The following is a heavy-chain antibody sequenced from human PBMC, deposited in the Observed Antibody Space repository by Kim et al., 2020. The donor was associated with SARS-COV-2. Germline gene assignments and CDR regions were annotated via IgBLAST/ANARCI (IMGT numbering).Heavy chain of an antibody. D-gene: IGHD2-15*01. CDR1: GFTFSSYE. CDR2: ISSSGSTI. J-gene: IGHJ4*02. Sequence: GGSLRLSCAASGFTFSSYEMNWVRQAPGKGLEWVSYISSSGSTIYYADSVKGRFTISRDNAKNSLYLQMNSLRAEDTAVYYCARDQAPEYCSGGSCYSNLYYFDYWGQGTLVTVSS. V-gene: IGHV3-48*03. CDR3: ARDQAPEYCSGGSCYSNLYYFDY.